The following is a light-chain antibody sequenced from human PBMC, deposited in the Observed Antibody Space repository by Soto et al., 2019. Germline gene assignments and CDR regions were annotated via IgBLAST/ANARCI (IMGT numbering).Light chain of an antibody. CDR2: DAS. Sequence: EIVLTQSPATLYLSPGERATLSCRASQSVSSYLAWYQQKPGQAPRLLIYDASNRATGIPARFSGSGSGTDFTLTISSLEPEDFAVYCCQQRSNWPSTFGGGTKVEIK. CDR3: QQRSNWPST. CDR1: QSVSSY. J-gene: IGKJ4*01. V-gene: IGKV3-11*01.